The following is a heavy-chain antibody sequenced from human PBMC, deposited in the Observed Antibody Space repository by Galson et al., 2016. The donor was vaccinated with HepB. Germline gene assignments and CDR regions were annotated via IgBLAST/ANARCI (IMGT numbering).Heavy chain of an antibody. D-gene: IGHD3-22*01. V-gene: IGHV1-3*01. J-gene: IGHJ4*02. CDR3: ARDHYYDSSGYCDY. CDR1: GYTFASYN. CDR2: INGGNGNT. Sequence: SVKVSCKASGYTFASYNMHWVRQAPGQRLEWMGWINGGNGNTRYSQKFQGRVTITRDTSASTAYMELSSLRSEDTAVYYCARDHYYDSSGYCDYWGQGTLVTVSS.